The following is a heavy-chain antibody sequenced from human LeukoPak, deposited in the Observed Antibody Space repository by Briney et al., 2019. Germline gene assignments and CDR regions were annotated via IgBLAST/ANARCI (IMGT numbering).Heavy chain of an antibody. CDR1: GFTFNSYA. J-gene: IGHJ4*02. V-gene: IGHV3-23*01. CDR3: AKAWYYDTSGESTYYFYPDY. CDR2: ISGSGGST. D-gene: IGHD3-22*01. Sequence: GGSLRLSCAASGFTFNSYAMSWVRQAPGKGLEWVSAISGSGGSTYYADSVKGRFTISRDNSKNTLYLQMNSLRAEDTAVYYCAKAWYYDTSGESTYYFYPDYWGQGTLVTVSS.